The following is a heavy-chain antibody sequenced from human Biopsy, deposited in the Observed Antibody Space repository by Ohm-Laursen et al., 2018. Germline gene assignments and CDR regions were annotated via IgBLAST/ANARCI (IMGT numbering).Heavy chain of an antibody. CDR3: VKQWGGYNFDS. J-gene: IGHJ5*01. D-gene: IGHD1-14*01. Sequence: SLTLSCTASGFTFHTYAMNWVRHAPGKGLEWVAHIDVSDYNTYYADSVRGRFTISRDNSKQMVHLEINSLTADDTAVYYCVKQWGGYNFDSWGQGTLVTVSS. CDR1: GFTFHTYA. V-gene: IGHV3-23*01. CDR2: IDVSDYNT.